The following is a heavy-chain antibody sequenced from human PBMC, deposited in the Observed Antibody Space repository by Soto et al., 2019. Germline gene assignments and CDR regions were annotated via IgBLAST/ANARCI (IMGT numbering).Heavy chain of an antibody. V-gene: IGHV3-7*01. CDR3: ATNEAEWEPFGH. CDR2: INQDGSDI. CDR1: GFFFSNYW. Sequence: EVQLVESGGGLVQPGGTLRLSCDASGFFFSNYWMSWVRQSPGKELEWVANINQDGSDIKYVDSVKGRFTISRDNAKNSLYLHLNSLRVDETAVYYCATNEAEWEPFGHWGQGTLVTVSS. D-gene: IGHD1-26*01. J-gene: IGHJ4*02.